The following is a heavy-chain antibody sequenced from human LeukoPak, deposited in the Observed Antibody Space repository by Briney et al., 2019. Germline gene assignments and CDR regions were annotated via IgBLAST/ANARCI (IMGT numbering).Heavy chain of an antibody. CDR1: GGSFSGYY. D-gene: IGHD3-10*01. V-gene: IGHV4-34*01. Sequence: PSETLTLTCAVYGGSFSGYYWSWIRQPPGKGLEWIGEINHSGSTNYNPSLKSRVTISVDTSKNQFSLKLSSVTAADTAVYYCARGGLRGEYYFDYWGQGTLVTVSS. CDR2: INHSGST. J-gene: IGHJ4*02. CDR3: ARGGLRGEYYFDY.